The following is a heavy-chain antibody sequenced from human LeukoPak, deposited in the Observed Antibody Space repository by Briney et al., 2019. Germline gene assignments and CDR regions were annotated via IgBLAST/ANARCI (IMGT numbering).Heavy chain of an antibody. D-gene: IGHD6-19*01. J-gene: IGHJ6*02. CDR2: ISAYNGNT. Sequence: ASVTVSCKASGYTFTSYGISWVRQAPGQGLEWMGWISAYNGNTNYAQKLQGRVTMTTDTSTSTAYMELRSLRSDDTAVYYCARVSARLALDLYYYYYGMDVWGQGTTVTVSS. CDR1: GYTFTSYG. CDR3: ARVSARLALDLYYYYYGMDV. V-gene: IGHV1-18*01.